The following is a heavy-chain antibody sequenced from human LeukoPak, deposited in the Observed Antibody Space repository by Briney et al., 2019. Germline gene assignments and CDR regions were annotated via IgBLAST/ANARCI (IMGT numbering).Heavy chain of an antibody. CDR3: ATAGWGNGYNVLDY. D-gene: IGHD5-24*01. CDR2: IWYDGSNK. CDR1: GFTFSSYG. J-gene: IGHJ4*02. Sequence: PGRSLRLSCAASGFTFSSYGMRWVRQAPGKGLEWVADIWYDGSNKYYGDSVKGRFTISRDNSKNTLYLQMNSLRAEDTAVYYCATAGWGNGYNVLDYWGQGTLVTVSS. V-gene: IGHV3-33*01.